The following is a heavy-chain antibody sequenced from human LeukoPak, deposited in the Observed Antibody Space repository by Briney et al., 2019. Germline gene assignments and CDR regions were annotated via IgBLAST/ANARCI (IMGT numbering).Heavy chain of an antibody. CDR1: GFTFSSYW. CDR2: INNDGSSA. D-gene: IGHD3-10*02. Sequence: GGSLRLSCAASGFTFSSYWMHWVRQTPGKGLIYISRINNDGSSANYADSVRGRFTISRDNAENTLYLQMNSLRAEDTAVYYCAELGITMIGGVWGKGTTVTISS. J-gene: IGHJ6*04. V-gene: IGHV3-74*01. CDR3: AELGITMIGGV.